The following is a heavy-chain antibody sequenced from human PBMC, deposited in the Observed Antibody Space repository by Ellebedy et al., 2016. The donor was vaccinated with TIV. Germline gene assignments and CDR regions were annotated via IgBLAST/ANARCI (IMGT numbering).Heavy chain of an antibody. CDR2: INAGNGNT. CDR1: GYTFKTYA. Sequence: ASVKVSXKASGYTFKTYAIHWVRQAPGQRLEWMGWINAGNGNTKYSQRFQGRVTITRDTSASTAYMELSSLRSEDTAVYYCARVGVNYYDSSGYAPSFDYWGQGTLVTVSS. V-gene: IGHV1-3*01. CDR3: ARVGVNYYDSSGYAPSFDY. D-gene: IGHD3-22*01. J-gene: IGHJ4*02.